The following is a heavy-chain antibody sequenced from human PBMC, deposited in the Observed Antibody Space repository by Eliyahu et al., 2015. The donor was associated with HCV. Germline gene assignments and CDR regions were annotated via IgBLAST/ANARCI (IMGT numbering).Heavy chain of an antibody. CDR1: GLTFSXYS. CDR3: VSAGCSTTDCHNKNGMDV. J-gene: IGHJ6*02. CDR2: ISGSSDYI. Sequence: EVQLVESGGGLVKPGGSLRLSCAASGLTFSXYSMNWVRQAPGKGLEWVSDISGSSDYIHYADSVKGRFTISRDNAKNSLYLQMNSLRAEDTALYYCVSAGCSTTDCHNKNGMDVWGQGTTVIVSS. V-gene: IGHV3-21*02. D-gene: IGHD2-2*02.